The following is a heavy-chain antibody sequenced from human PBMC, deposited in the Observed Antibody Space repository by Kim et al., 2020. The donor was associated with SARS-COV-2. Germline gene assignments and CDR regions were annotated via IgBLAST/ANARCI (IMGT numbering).Heavy chain of an antibody. Sequence: GGSLRLSCAASGFTFSKSWMHWVRQIPGKGLVWVARINLDGSDTAYADSVKDRFTISRDNAKNTLYLQMSSLGAEDTAIYYCVRDLTHYGDAFDFWGPGT. CDR1: GFTFSKSW. V-gene: IGHV3-74*01. CDR3: VRDLTHYGDAFDF. CDR2: INLDGSDT. D-gene: IGHD4-17*01. J-gene: IGHJ4*02.